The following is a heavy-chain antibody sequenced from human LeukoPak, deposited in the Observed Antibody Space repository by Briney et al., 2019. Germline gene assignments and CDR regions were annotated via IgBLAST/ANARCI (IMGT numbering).Heavy chain of an antibody. CDR3: AKDRGTVATNPGEAFDI. Sequence: GGSLRLSCAASGFTFSIYGMHWVRQAPGKGLEWVAVIWYDGSNKYYADSVKGRFTISRDNSKNTLYLQMNSLRAEDTAVYYCAKDRGTVATNPGEAFDIWGQGTMVTVSS. D-gene: IGHD5-12*01. CDR2: IWYDGSNK. V-gene: IGHV3-30*02. CDR1: GFTFSIYG. J-gene: IGHJ3*02.